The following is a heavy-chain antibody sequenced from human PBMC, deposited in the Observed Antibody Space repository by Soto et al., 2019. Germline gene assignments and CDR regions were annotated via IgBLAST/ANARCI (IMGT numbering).Heavy chain of an antibody. Sequence: GESLKSSCRGSGYSFTSYWIGWMRQMPGKGLEWMGIIYPGDSDTRYSPSFQGQVTISADKSISTAYLQWSSLKASDTAMYYCARTSAAGKYYYGMDVWGQGTTVTVSS. CDR1: GYSFTSYW. CDR2: IYPGDSDT. D-gene: IGHD6-13*01. J-gene: IGHJ6*02. CDR3: ARTSAAGKYYYGMDV. V-gene: IGHV5-51*01.